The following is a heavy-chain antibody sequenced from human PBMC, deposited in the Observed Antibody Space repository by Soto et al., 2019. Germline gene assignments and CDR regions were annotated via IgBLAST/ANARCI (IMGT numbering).Heavy chain of an antibody. CDR3: ARELAVAGPSGYYYGMDV. CDR1: GGTFSSYA. J-gene: IGHJ6*02. Sequence: GASVKVSCKASGGTFSSYAISWVRQAPGQGLEWMGGIIPIFGTANYAQKFQGRVTITADKSTSTAYMELRSLRSDDTAVYYCARELAVAGPSGYYYGMDVWGQGTTVTVSS. D-gene: IGHD6-19*01. CDR2: IIPIFGTA. V-gene: IGHV1-69*06.